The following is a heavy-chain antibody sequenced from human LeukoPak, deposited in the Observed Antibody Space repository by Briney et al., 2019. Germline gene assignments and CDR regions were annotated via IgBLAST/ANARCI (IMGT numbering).Heavy chain of an antibody. Sequence: GGSLRLSCAASGFIFSSYEMNWVRQAPGKGLGWVSYISTSDSTMYYADSVKGRFTISRDNAKNSLYLQMGSLRVEDTGIYYCARDLGTHGGYVDPWGQGTLVTVSS. D-gene: IGHD5-12*01. CDR1: GFIFSSYE. V-gene: IGHV3-48*03. J-gene: IGHJ5*02. CDR2: ISTSDSTM. CDR3: ARDLGTHGGYVDP.